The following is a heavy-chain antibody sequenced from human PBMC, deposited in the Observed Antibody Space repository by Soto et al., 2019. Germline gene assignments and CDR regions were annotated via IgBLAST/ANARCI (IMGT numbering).Heavy chain of an antibody. CDR3: AREGGYSYGYVWFDP. J-gene: IGHJ5*02. Sequence: SQTLSLTCAISGDSVSSNSAAWNWIRQSPSRGLEWLGRTYYRSKWYNDYTISVKSRITINPDTSKNKNSLQLNSMTPEDTVVYYCAREGGYSYGYVWFDPWGQGTLVTVSS. D-gene: IGHD5-18*01. V-gene: IGHV6-1*01. CDR1: GDSVSSNSAA. CDR2: TYYRSKWYN.